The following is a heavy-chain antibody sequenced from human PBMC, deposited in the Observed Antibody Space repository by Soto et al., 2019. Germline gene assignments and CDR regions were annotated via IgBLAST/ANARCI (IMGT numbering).Heavy chain of an antibody. CDR1: GFTFSSYA. D-gene: IGHD3-22*01. Sequence: GGSLRLSCSASGFTFSSYAMHWVRQAPGKGLEYVSAISSNGGSKYYADSVKGRFTSSRDNAKNTQNLQMSSLRAEDTAVYYCLKLNYCYDSSGHIPNYWGQGTLVTVSS. CDR3: LKLNYCYDSSGHIPNY. J-gene: IGHJ4*02. V-gene: IGHV3-64D*08. CDR2: ISSNGGSK.